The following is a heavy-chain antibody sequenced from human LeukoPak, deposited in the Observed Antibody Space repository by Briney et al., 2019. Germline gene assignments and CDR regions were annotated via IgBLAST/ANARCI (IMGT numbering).Heavy chain of an antibody. CDR3: ARENSKDGDYVDY. CDR1: GFTFSSYS. V-gene: IGHV3-48*02. Sequence: GGSLRLSCAASGFTFSSYSMNWVRQAPGEGLEWVSYISSSSSTIYYADSVKGRFTISRDNAKNSLYLQKNSLRDEDTAVYYCARENSKDGDYVDYWGQGTLVTVSS. J-gene: IGHJ4*02. CDR2: ISSSSSTI. D-gene: IGHD2-8*01.